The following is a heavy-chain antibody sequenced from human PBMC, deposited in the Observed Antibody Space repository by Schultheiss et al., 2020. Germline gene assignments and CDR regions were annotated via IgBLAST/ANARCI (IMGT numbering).Heavy chain of an antibody. CDR3: ARVRSRSSIDP. V-gene: IGHV3-30*03. D-gene: IGHD6-6*01. Sequence: GGSLRLSCAASGFTLSDYAMHWVRQAPGKGLEWVAVTSYDGTYKYYSDSVKGRFTISRDNSKNTLYLQMTSLRVEDTAVYYCARVRSRSSIDPWGQGTLVTVSS. CDR2: TSYDGTYK. J-gene: IGHJ5*02. CDR1: GFTLSDYA.